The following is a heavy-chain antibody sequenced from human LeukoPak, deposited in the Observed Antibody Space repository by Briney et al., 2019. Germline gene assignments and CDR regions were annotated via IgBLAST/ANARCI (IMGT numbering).Heavy chain of an antibody. V-gene: IGHV1-69*13. Sequence: SVKVSCKASGGTFSSYAISWVRQAPGQGLEWMGGIIPIFGTANYAQKFQGRVTITADESTSTAYMELRGLRSDDTAVYYCARDPGYSRTPGYWGQGTLVTVSS. CDR2: IIPIFGTA. CDR1: GGTFSSYA. CDR3: ARDPGYSRTPGY. D-gene: IGHD6-13*01. J-gene: IGHJ4*02.